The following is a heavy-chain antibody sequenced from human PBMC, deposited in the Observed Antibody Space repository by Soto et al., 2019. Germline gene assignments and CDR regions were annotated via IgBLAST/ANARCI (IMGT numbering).Heavy chain of an antibody. J-gene: IGHJ6*02. CDR2: IYYNGTT. CDR3: ARTFRYVFWSGSPFYAMNV. D-gene: IGHD3-3*01. V-gene: IGHV4-28*01. CDR1: AYSISSGNW. Sequence: QVQLQESGPGLVKPADTLSLTCAVSAYSISSGNWWGWIRQPPGKGLEWIGYIYYNGTTYYNPSLKSRVTLSVDTSKNQFSLKVRSLTAVDTAVYYCARTFRYVFWSGSPFYAMNVWGQGTTVIVSS.